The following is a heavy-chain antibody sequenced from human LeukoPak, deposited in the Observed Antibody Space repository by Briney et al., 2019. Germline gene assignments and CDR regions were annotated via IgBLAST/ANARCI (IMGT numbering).Heavy chain of an antibody. CDR1: GYTFTNYY. Sequence: ASXXVSCKASGYTFTNYYMHWVRQAPGQGVEWMGIINPSGGSTSYAQKFQGRVTMTRDTYTSTVYMEMSRLRDGDTEGDYCERGLPIDWGSADYWGQGTLVTVSS. V-gene: IGHV1-46*01. CDR3: ERGLPIDWGSADY. D-gene: IGHD3-9*01. CDR2: INPSGGST. J-gene: IGHJ4*02.